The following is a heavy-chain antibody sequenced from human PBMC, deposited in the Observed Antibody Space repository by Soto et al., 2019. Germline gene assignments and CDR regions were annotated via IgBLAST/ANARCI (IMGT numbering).Heavy chain of an antibody. Sequence: PSETLSLTCTVSGGSISSYYWSWIRQPPGKGLEWIGYIYYSGSTNYNPSLKSRVTISVDTSKNQFSLKLSSVTAADTAVYYCARHLHSGYDYFDYWGQGTLVTVSS. CDR2: IYYSGST. J-gene: IGHJ4*02. D-gene: IGHD5-12*01. V-gene: IGHV4-59*08. CDR3: ARHLHSGYDYFDY. CDR1: GGSISSYY.